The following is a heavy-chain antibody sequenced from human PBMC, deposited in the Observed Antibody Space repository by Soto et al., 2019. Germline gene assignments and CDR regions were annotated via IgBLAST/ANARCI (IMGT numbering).Heavy chain of an antibody. Sequence: LSLTCAISGDSVSSNTASWNWIRQSPSRGLEWLGRTYFRSKWYNDYAVSVESRIIINPDTSNNQFSLQLNSVTPEDTAVYFCAKGDNLGPKTGYAFDPWGQGIMVTVSS. CDR1: GDSVSSNTAS. V-gene: IGHV6-1*01. J-gene: IGHJ5*02. CDR3: AKGDNLGPKTGYAFDP. D-gene: IGHD5-12*01. CDR2: TYFRSKWYN.